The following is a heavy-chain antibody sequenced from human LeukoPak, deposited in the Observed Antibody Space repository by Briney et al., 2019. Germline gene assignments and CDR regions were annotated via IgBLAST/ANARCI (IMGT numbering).Heavy chain of an antibody. Sequence: SVKVSCKASGGTFSSYAISWVRQAPGQGLEWMGGIIPIFGTANYAQKFQGRVTTTADESTSTAYMELSSLRSEDTAVYYCAREGYGDNWFDPWGQGTLVTVSS. CDR2: IIPIFGTA. D-gene: IGHD4-17*01. V-gene: IGHV1-69*13. CDR3: AREGYGDNWFDP. CDR1: GGTFSSYA. J-gene: IGHJ5*02.